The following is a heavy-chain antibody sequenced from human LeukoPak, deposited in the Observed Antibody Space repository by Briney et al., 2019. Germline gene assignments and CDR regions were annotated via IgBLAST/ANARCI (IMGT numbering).Heavy chain of an antibody. CDR2: VSGSGAST. CDR1: GFYFESYA. Sequence: GGSLRLSCATSGFYFESYAMSWVRQAPGKGLEWVSGVSGSGASTYYADSVKGRFTISRDSSKNTLYLQLNSLRVEDTAVYYCARVYGGSNYYYDRYYYYMDVWGRGTTVTVSS. J-gene: IGHJ6*03. V-gene: IGHV3-23*01. D-gene: IGHD3-22*01. CDR3: ARVYGGSNYYYDRYYYYMDV.